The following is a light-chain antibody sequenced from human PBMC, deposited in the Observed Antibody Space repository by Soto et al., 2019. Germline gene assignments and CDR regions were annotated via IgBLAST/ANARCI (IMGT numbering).Light chain of an antibody. Sequence: DIQMTQSPSSLSASVGDRVTITCQASQDIRNYLNWYQQKPGKAPKILIYGASNLETGVPSRFSGSGSGTDFTFTISSLQPEDIGTYYCQLHDNLPEFTFGPGTKVHIK. CDR2: GAS. V-gene: IGKV1-33*01. CDR3: QLHDNLPEFT. J-gene: IGKJ3*01. CDR1: QDIRNY.